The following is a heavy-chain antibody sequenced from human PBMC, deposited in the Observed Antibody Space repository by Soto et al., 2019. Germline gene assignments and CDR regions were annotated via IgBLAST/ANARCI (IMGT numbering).Heavy chain of an antibody. J-gene: IGHJ4*02. CDR2: ISAYNGNT. D-gene: IGHD6-13*01. V-gene: IGHV1-18*01. Sequence: QVQLVQSGAEVKKPGASEKVSCKASGYTFSSYGISWLRQAPGQGLEWMGWISAYNGNTKYAQKLKGRVIIPTDTPTSTADMELRSLRSDDTAVYYCGRGLGQQLFDYWGQGTL. CDR3: GRGLGQQLFDY. CDR1: GYTFSSYG.